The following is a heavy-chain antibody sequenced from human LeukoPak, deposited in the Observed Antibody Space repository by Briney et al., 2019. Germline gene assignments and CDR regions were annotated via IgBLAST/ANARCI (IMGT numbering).Heavy chain of an antibody. Sequence: VASVKVSCKASGGTFSSYAISWVRQAPGQGLEWMGWISAYNGNTNYAQKLQGRVTITADESTSTAYMELSSLRSEGTAVYYCARGSEQQRLYDAFDIWGQGTMVTVSS. CDR1: GGTFSSYA. J-gene: IGHJ3*02. CDR3: ARGSEQQRLYDAFDI. D-gene: IGHD6-25*01. CDR2: ISAYNGNT. V-gene: IGHV1-69*13.